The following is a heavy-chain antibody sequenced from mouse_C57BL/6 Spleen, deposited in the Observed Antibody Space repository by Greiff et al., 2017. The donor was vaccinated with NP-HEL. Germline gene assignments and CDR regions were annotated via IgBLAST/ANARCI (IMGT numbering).Heavy chain of an antibody. CDR3: AISECTAQASYYYAMDY. J-gene: IGHJ4*01. D-gene: IGHD3-2*02. CDR1: GYTFTSYW. Sequence: QVQLQQPGAELVKPGASVKMSCKASGYTFTSYWITWVKQRPGQGLEWIGDIYPGSGSTNYNEKFKSKATLTGDTSSSTAYLQLSSLTSEHSAVYYCAISECTAQASYYYAMDYWGQGTSVTVSS. CDR2: IYPGSGST. V-gene: IGHV1-55*01.